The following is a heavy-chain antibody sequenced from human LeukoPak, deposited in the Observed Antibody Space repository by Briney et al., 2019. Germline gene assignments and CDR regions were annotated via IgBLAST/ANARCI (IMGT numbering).Heavy chain of an antibody. Sequence: PSETLSLTCAVYGGSFSRYYWSWIRQSPGKGLEWIAEIDHRGDTNYDPSVKSRVTISVDTSKNQFSLKVRSLGAADTAVYYCARGPTISETGYFDFWGQGTLVTVSS. D-gene: IGHD1-1*01. V-gene: IGHV4-34*01. CDR3: ARGPTISETGYFDF. J-gene: IGHJ4*03. CDR2: IDHRGDT. CDR1: GGSFSRYY.